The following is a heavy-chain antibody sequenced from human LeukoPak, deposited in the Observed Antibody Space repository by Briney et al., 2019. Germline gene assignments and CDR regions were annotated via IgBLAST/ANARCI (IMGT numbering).Heavy chain of an antibody. CDR3: AKGPGIAAADNWFDP. D-gene: IGHD6-13*01. CDR2: IRYDGSNK. CDR1: GFPFSSYG. Sequence: GSLRLSCAASGFPFSSYGMHWVRQAPGKGLEWVAFIRYDGSNKYYADSVKGRFTISRDNSKNTLYLQMNSLRAEDTAVYYCAKGPGIAAADNWFDPWGQGTLVTVSS. V-gene: IGHV3-30*02. J-gene: IGHJ5*02.